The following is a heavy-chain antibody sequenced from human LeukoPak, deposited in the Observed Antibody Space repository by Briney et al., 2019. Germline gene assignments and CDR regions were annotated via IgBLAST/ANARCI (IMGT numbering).Heavy chain of an antibody. CDR2: INHSGST. J-gene: IGHJ5*02. CDR3: ARAQSDIVLMVYATENWFDP. Sequence: SETLSLTCAVCGGSFSGYYWSWIRQPPGKGLEWIGEINHSGSTNYNPSLKSRVTISVDTSKNQFSLKLSSVTAADTAVYYCARAQSDIVLMVYATENWFDPWGQGTLVTVSS. V-gene: IGHV4-34*01. D-gene: IGHD2-8*01. CDR1: GGSFSGYY.